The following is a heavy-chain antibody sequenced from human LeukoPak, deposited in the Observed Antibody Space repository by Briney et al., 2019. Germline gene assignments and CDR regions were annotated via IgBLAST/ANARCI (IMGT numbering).Heavy chain of an antibody. J-gene: IGHJ4*02. CDR1: GYTFTSYY. V-gene: IGHV1-46*01. D-gene: IGHD4-17*01. CDR2: INPSGGST. Sequence: GASVEVSCKASGYTFTSYYMHWVRQAPGQGLEWMGIINPSGGSTSYAQKFQGRVTMTRDTSTSTVYMELSSLRSEDTAVYYCARDLVSEEYGDYVFFDYWGQGTLVTVSS. CDR3: ARDLVSEEYGDYVFFDY.